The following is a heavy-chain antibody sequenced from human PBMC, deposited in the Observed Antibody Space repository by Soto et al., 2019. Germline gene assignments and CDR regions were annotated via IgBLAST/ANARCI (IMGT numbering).Heavy chain of an antibody. CDR1: GGTFNSQA. J-gene: IGHJ6*02. CDR2: IIPIFATT. CDR3: VRNWMSSYTPGRPRKKDYYYYGLDI. D-gene: IGHD1-1*01. V-gene: IGHV1-69*13. Sequence: GASVKVSCKASGGTFNSQAISWLRQAPGQGLEWMGGIIPIFATTVYAQKFQGRVTITSDEVTTAYMGLSSLRSEDTAVYYCVRNWMSSYTPGRPRKKDYYYYGLDIWGHGTTVTVPS.